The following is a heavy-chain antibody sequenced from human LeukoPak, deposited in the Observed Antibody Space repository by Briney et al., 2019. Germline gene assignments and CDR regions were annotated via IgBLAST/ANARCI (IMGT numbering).Heavy chain of an antibody. CDR2: ISSSSSYI. CDR1: GFTFSSYS. CDR3: ARDSRYYDSSGYYWYFDL. D-gene: IGHD3-22*01. J-gene: IGHJ2*01. Sequence: GGSLRLSCAASGFTFSSYSMNWVRQAPGKGLEWVSSISSSSSYIYYADSVKGRFTISRDNAKNSLYLQMNSLRAEDTAVYYCARDSRYYDSSGYYWYFDLWGRGTLVTVSS. V-gene: IGHV3-21*01.